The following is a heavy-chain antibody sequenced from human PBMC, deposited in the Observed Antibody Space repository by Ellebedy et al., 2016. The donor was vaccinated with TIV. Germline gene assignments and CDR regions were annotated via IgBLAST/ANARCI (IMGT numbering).Heavy chain of an antibody. V-gene: IGHV5-10-1*01. CDR3: ARSSTVGAATHYFYYNMDV. Sequence: GESLKISCKGSGYNFTNYWISWVRQMPGKGLEWMGRIDPSDSYTNYNPSFQGHVTISADTSISTAYLQWSSLKASDTAMYYCARSSTVGAATHYFYYNMDVWGLGTTVTVSS. D-gene: IGHD1-26*01. CDR1: GYNFTNYW. CDR2: IDPSDSYT. J-gene: IGHJ6*02.